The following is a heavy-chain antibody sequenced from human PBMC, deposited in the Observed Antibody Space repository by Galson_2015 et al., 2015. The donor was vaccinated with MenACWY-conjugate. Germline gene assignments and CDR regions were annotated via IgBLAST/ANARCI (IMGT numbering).Heavy chain of an antibody. Sequence: DDDKYYSTSLKTRLTISKDTSKNQVVLTMTNMDPVDTATYYCARMDYDSSGYYSQFDYWGQGTLVTVSS. CDR3: ARMDYDSSGYYSQFDY. J-gene: IGHJ4*02. D-gene: IGHD3-22*01. V-gene: IGHV2-70*01. CDR2: DDDK.